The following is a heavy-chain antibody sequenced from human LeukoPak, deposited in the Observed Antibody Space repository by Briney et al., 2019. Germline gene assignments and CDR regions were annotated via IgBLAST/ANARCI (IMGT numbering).Heavy chain of an antibody. V-gene: IGHV3-23*01. CDR3: AKDLNYYPSSSFDY. J-gene: IGHJ4*02. CDR1: GFTFSSYA. Sequence: PGGSLRLSCAASGFTFSSYAMSWVRQAPGKGLEWVSAISGSGGSTYYADSVRGRFTISRDNSKNTLYLQMNSLRAEDTAVYYCAKDLNYYPSSSFDYWGQGTLVTVSS. CDR2: ISGSGGST. D-gene: IGHD3-10*01.